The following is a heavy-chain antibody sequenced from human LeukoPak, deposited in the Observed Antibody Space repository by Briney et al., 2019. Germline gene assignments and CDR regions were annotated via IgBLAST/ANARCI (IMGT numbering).Heavy chain of an antibody. CDR3: AKHLSGSRAFDY. V-gene: IGHV3-23*01. Sequence: GGSLRLSCAASGFTFSSYAMSWVRQAPGKGLEWVSAISGSGGSTYYADSVKGRFTISRDNSKNTVYLQMNSLRAEDTALYYCAKHLSGSRAFDYWGQGALVTVSS. J-gene: IGHJ4*02. CDR1: GFTFSSYA. CDR2: ISGSGGST. D-gene: IGHD1-14*01.